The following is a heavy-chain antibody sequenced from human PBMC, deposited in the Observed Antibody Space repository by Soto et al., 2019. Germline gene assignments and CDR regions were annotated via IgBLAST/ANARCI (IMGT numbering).Heavy chain of an antibody. CDR1: GGSVSSGSYY. Sequence: PSETLSLTCTVSGGSVSSGSYYWSWIRQPPGKGLEWIGYIYYSGSTNYNPSLKSRVTISVDTSKNQFSLKLSSVTAADTAVYYCARGKRPYGSGSYSPNWFDPWGQGTLVTVSS. CDR2: IYYSGST. V-gene: IGHV4-61*01. D-gene: IGHD3-10*01. J-gene: IGHJ5*02. CDR3: ARGKRPYGSGSYSPNWFDP.